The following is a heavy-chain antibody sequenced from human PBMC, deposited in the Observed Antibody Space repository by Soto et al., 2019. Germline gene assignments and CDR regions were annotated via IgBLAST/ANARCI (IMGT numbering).Heavy chain of an antibody. Sequence: GASVKVSCKASGYTFTGYYMHWVRQAPGQGLEWMGWINPNSGGTNYAQKFQGWVTMTRDTSISTAYMELSRLRSDDTAVYYCAREYIAAAVHYYYYGMDVWGQGTTVTVSS. V-gene: IGHV1-2*04. D-gene: IGHD6-13*01. CDR1: GYTFTGYY. CDR2: INPNSGGT. CDR3: AREYIAAAVHYYYYGMDV. J-gene: IGHJ6*02.